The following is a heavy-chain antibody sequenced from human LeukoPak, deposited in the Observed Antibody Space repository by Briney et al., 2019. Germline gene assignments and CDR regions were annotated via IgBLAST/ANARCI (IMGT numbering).Heavy chain of an antibody. CDR1: GFTFSSYE. CDR2: ISSSDSSI. Sequence: GGSLRLSCAASGFTFSSYEMNWVRQAPGKGLEWVSYISSSDSSIYYADSVKGRFTISRDNAKNSLYLQMNSLRAEDTAIYFCARNRARQQWLDFDYWGQGILVTVSS. V-gene: IGHV3-48*03. J-gene: IGHJ4*02. D-gene: IGHD6-19*01. CDR3: ARNRARQQWLDFDY.